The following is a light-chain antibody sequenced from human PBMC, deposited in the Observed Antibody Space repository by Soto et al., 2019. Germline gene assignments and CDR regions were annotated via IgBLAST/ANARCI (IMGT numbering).Light chain of an antibody. CDR1: QGIGNT. J-gene: IGKJ3*01. CDR3: QQSYSTPHFT. Sequence: EIVITQSPATLSVSPGEGATLSCRASQGIGNTLAWYQQKPGQTPRLLIFGASIRATGVPARFSGSGSGTDFTLTINSLQSEDFGTYYCQQSYSTPHFTFGPGTKVEIK. V-gene: IGKV3-15*01. CDR2: GAS.